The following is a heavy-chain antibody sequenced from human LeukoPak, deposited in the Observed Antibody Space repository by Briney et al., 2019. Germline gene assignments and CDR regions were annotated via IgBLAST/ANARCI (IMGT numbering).Heavy chain of an antibody. Sequence: GGSLRLSCAASGFTFSDYYMSWIRQAPGKGLEWASYISSSGSTIYYADSVKGRFTISRDNAKNSLYLQMNSLRAEDTAVYYCARDSIPYDFWRGYHEPYNWFDPWGQGTLATVSS. CDR1: GFTFSDYY. J-gene: IGHJ5*02. D-gene: IGHD3-3*01. V-gene: IGHV3-11*01. CDR2: ISSSGSTI. CDR3: ARDSIPYDFWRGYHEPYNWFDP.